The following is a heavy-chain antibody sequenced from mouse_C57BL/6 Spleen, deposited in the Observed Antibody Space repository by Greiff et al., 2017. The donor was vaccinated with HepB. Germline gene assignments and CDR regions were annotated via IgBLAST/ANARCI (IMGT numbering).Heavy chain of an antibody. CDR3: AREDYYGSSSFAY. J-gene: IGHJ3*01. CDR1: GYTFTSYW. CDR2: IDPSDSET. D-gene: IGHD1-1*01. Sequence: QVHVKQPGAELVRPGSSVKLSCKASGYTFTSYWMHWVKQRPIQGLEWIGNIDPSDSETHYNQKFKDKATLTVDKSSSTAYMQLSSLTSEDSAVYDCAREDYYGSSSFAYWGQGTLVTVSA. V-gene: IGHV1-52*01.